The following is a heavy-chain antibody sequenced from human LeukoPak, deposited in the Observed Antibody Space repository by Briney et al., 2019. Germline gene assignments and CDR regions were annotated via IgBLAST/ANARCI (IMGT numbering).Heavy chain of an antibody. J-gene: IGHJ4*02. CDR1: GGSFSGYY. Sequence: SETLSLTCAVYGGSFSGYYWSWIRQPPGRGLEWIAEINHSGSTNFNPSLKSRVTISVDTSKNQFSLKLSSVTAADTAVYYCARDQTYSGSGIYTYFDYWGQGILVTVSS. CDR2: INHSGST. CDR3: ARDQTYSGSGIYTYFDY. D-gene: IGHD3-10*01. V-gene: IGHV4-34*01.